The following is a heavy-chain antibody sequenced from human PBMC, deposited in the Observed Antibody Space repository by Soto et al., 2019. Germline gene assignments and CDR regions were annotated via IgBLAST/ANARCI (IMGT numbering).Heavy chain of an antibody. D-gene: IGHD6-13*01. CDR2: IYHSGNT. V-gene: IGHV4-4*02. Sequence: QVQLQESGPGLVKPSGTLSLTCAVSGGSINSSNWWTWVRQPPGKGLEWIGNIYHSGNTNYNPSLKSRLSMSVDKSKNQSSLRLSSVTAADTAIYYCAREGPATIAADLSWFDPWGQGTLVTVSS. CDR3: AREGPATIAADLSWFDP. J-gene: IGHJ5*02. CDR1: GGSINSSNW.